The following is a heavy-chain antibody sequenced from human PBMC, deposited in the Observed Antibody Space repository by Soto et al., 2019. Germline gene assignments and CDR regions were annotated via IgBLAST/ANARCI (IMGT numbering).Heavy chain of an antibody. CDR1: GGSFSGYY. CDR3: ASTVGYYDFWSGYSRSMDV. CDR2: INHSGST. V-gene: IGHV4-34*01. Sequence: SETLSLTCAVYGGSFSGYYWSWIRQPPGKGLEWIGEINHSGSTNYNPSLKSRVTISVDTSKNQFSLKLSSVTAADTAVYYCASTVGYYDFWSGYSRSMDVWGQGTTVTVSS. D-gene: IGHD3-3*01. J-gene: IGHJ6*02.